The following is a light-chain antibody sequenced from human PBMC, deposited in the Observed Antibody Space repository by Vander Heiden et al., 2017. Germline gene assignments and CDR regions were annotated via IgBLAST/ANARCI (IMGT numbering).Light chain of an antibody. V-gene: IGKV2-28*01. CDR1: QGLLHSNGYKD. J-gene: IGKJ2*01. CDR2: WGS. Sequence: DIVMTQSPLSLPVTPGEPASISCRSRQGLLHSNGYKDLDWYLQKPGQSPQLLIYWGSNRASGVPDRFSGSGSGTDFTLKISRVEAEDVGVYYCMQALQTRDTFGQGTKLEIK. CDR3: MQALQTRDT.